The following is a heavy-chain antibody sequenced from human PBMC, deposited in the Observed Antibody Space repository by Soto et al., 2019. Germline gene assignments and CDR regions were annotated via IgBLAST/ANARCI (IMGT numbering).Heavy chain of an antibody. CDR2: IYSGGST. J-gene: IGHJ4*02. CDR1: GFTVSSNY. Sequence: GGSLRLSCTASGFTVSSNYMSWVRQAPEKGLEWVSVIYSGGSTYYADSVKGRFTISRDNSKNTLYLQMNSLRAEDTAVYYCARDLTGTTFDYWGQGTLVTVSS. CDR3: ARDLTGTTFDY. D-gene: IGHD1-7*01. V-gene: IGHV3-66*01.